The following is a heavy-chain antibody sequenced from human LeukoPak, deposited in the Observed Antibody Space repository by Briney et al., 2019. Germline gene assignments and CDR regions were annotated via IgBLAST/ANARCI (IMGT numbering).Heavy chain of an antibody. CDR3: AKDLHDYGNYVGWFDS. Sequence: PGGSLRLSCAASGFTFSFYGMHWVRQVPGKGLEWVAVISYDESDKYYADSVKGRFTISRDHSKTTLFLQMNSLRAEDTAVYYCAKDLHDYGNYVGWFDSWGQGTLVTVSS. V-gene: IGHV3-30*18. D-gene: IGHD4-11*01. J-gene: IGHJ5*01. CDR1: GFTFSFYG. CDR2: ISYDESDK.